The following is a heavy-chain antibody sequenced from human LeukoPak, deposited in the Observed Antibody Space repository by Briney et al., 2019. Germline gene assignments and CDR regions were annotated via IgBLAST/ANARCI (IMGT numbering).Heavy chain of an antibody. CDR1: GGSFSGYY. J-gene: IGHJ3*02. D-gene: IGHD3-22*01. Sequence: SETLSLTCAVYGGSFSGYYWNWIRQPPGKGLEWIGEINHRGSTNNNPSLMSRVTISVDTSKKQFSLKLSSVTAADTALYYCARFSLGYDAFDIWGQGTMVTVSS. CDR3: ARFSLGYDAFDI. CDR2: INHRGST. V-gene: IGHV4-34*01.